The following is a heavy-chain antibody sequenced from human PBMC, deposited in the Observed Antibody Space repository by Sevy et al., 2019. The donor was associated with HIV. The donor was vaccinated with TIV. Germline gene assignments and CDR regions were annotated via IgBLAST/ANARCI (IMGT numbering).Heavy chain of an antibody. CDR2: NYYSGST. Sequence: SETLSLTCTVSGGSISSSSYYWGWIRQPPGKGLEWIGSNYYSGSTYYNPSLTSRVTISVDTSKNQFSLKLSSVTAADTAVYYCARWGGGYFFDIWGQGTMVTVSS. J-gene: IGHJ3*02. CDR1: GGSISSSSYY. D-gene: IGHD1-26*01. V-gene: IGHV4-39*01. CDR3: ARWGGGYFFDI.